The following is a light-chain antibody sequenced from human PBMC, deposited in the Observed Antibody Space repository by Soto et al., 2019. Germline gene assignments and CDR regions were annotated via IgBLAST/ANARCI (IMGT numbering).Light chain of an antibody. J-gene: IGKJ2*01. Sequence: EIVLTQSPGTLSLSPGERATLSCTASHTISSKYLAWYQQKTGQAPRLLIYGASSRATGIPDRFSGSGSGTDFTLTISGLEPEDFAVYYCHQYGSSPQPFGQGTKLEIK. CDR2: GAS. CDR3: HQYGSSPQP. V-gene: IGKV3-20*01. CDR1: HTISSKY.